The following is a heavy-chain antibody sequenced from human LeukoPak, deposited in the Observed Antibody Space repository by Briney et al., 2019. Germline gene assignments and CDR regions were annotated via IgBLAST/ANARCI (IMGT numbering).Heavy chain of an antibody. D-gene: IGHD6-6*01. Sequence: PSETLSLTCTVSGGSISSYYWSWIRQPPGKGLEWIGYTYYSGSTNYNPSLKSRVTISVDTSKSQFSLKLNSVTAADTAVYYCARYSSSSGLPDYWGQGTLVTVSS. V-gene: IGHV4-59*08. CDR2: TYYSGST. J-gene: IGHJ4*02. CDR3: ARYSSSSGLPDY. CDR1: GGSISSYY.